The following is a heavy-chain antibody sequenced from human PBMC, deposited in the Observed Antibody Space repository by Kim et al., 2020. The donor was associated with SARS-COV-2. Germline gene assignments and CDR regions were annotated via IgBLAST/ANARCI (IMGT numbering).Heavy chain of an antibody. CDR3: ARLDGSDYYYYYYMDV. CDR1: GGSISSYY. CDR2: IYYSGST. J-gene: IGHJ6*03. Sequence: SETLSLTCTVSGGSISSYYWSWIRQPPGKGLEWIGYIYYSGSTNYNPSLKSRVTISVDTSKNQFSLKLSSVTAADTAVYYCARLDGSDYYYYYYMDVWGKGTTVTVSS. V-gene: IGHV4-59*08. D-gene: IGHD3-10*01.